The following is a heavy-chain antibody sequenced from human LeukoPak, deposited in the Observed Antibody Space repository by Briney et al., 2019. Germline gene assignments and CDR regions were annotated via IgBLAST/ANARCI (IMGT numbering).Heavy chain of an antibody. Sequence: SETMSLTCTVSGGSIGSHYYNWMRQPPGKVLEWIGLVHYRGSTNYNSSLKRRVSISADTTKNQFSLNLTSVTAAGTAVYYCEIGRGWHPDYWGQGILVTVSS. J-gene: IGHJ4*02. CDR1: GGSIGSHY. D-gene: IGHD3-10*01. V-gene: IGHV4-59*11. CDR2: VHYRGST. CDR3: EIGRGWHPDY.